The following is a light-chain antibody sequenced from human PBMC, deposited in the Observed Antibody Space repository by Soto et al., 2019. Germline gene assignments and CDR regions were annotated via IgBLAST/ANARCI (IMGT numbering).Light chain of an antibody. CDR1: SSDVGGYNY. V-gene: IGLV2-14*01. J-gene: IGLJ3*02. Sequence: QSVLTQPASVSGSPGQSITISCTGTSSDVGGYNYVSWYQQHPGKAPKLMIYEVSNRPSGVSYRFSGSKSGNTASLTISSLQSEDEADYYCQTWGSDFHWVFGGGTKLTVL. CDR3: QTWGSDFHWV. CDR2: EVS.